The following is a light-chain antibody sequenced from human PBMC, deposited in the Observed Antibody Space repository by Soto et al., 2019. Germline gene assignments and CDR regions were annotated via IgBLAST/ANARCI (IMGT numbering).Light chain of an antibody. J-gene: IGKJ4*01. CDR1: QSVSSY. Sequence: EIVLTQSPATLSLSPGERATLSCRASQSVSSYLAWYQQKPGQAPRLLIYDASNRATGIPARFSGSGSGTDFALTISSLEPEDFAVYYCQQRSNCPLTFGGGNKVEIK. CDR3: QQRSNCPLT. V-gene: IGKV3-11*01. CDR2: DAS.